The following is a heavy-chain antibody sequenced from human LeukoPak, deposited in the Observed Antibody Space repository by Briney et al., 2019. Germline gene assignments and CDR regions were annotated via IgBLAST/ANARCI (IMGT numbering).Heavy chain of an antibody. CDR2: IIGSGDST. D-gene: IGHD3-3*01. J-gene: IGHJ4*02. CDR1: GFTFSSYA. Sequence: GGALRHSCAASGFTFSSYAMSWVRHAPAEGLEGVSAIIGSGDSTYYANSVKERFTISRDNTKNTLYLQMNSLRVEDTAVYFCAKVSWGSGYPVDYWGQGTLVTVSS. CDR3: AKVSWGSGYPVDY. V-gene: IGHV3-23*01.